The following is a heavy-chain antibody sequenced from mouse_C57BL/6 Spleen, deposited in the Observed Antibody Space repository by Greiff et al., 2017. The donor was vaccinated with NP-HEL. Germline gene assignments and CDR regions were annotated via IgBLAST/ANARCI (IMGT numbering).Heavy chain of an antibody. CDR2: ISYSGST. V-gene: IGHV3-1*01. J-gene: IGHJ3*01. Sequence: EVQLVESGPGMVKPSQSLSLTCTVTGYSITSGYDWHWIRHFPGNKLEWMGYISYSGSTNYNPSLKSRISITHDTSKNHFFLKLNSVTTEDTATYYCAREGYGGPWFAYWGQGTLVTVSA. D-gene: IGHD1-1*02. CDR3: AREGYGGPWFAY. CDR1: GYSITSGYD.